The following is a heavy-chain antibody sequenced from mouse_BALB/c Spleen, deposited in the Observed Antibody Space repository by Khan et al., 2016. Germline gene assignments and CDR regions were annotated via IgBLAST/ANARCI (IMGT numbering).Heavy chain of an antibody. D-gene: IGHD1-1*02. Sequence: QVQLKESGPGLVAPSQSLSITCTVSGFSLIAYGVNWVRQPPGKSLEWLGMIWGDGTTDYNSALKSRLNITKDNSKSQVFLKMNSLQTDDTARYYCARDGGGYYAMDYWGQGTSVTVSS. CDR2: IWGDGTT. V-gene: IGHV2-6-7*01. CDR3: ARDGGGYYAMDY. CDR1: GFSLIAYG. J-gene: IGHJ4*01.